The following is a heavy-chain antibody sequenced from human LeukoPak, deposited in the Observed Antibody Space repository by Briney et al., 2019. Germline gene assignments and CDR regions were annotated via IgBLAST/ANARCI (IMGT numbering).Heavy chain of an antibody. CDR3: ARHDFYDYVWGSYRSSFDY. CDR2: IYYSGST. D-gene: IGHD3-16*02. J-gene: IGHJ4*02. V-gene: IGHV4-39*01. Sequence: SETLSLTCTVSGGSISSSSYYWGWIRQPPGKGLEWIGSIYYSGSTYYNPSLKSRVTISVDTSKNQFSLKLSSVTAADTAVYYCARHDFYDYVWGSYRSSFDYWGQGTLATVSS. CDR1: GGSISSSSYY.